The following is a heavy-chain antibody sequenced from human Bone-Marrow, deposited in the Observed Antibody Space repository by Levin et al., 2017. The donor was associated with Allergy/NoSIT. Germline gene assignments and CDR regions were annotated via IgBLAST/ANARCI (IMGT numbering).Heavy chain of an antibody. CDR2: IKPLGNGQ. D-gene: IGHD6-19*01. CDR3: ARGSADSNGVDY. V-gene: IGHV3-7*01. CDR1: GFTFKSYW. J-gene: IGHJ4*02. Sequence: GGSLRLSCAASGFTFKSYWMSWVRQTSGKGLEWVANIKPLGNGQVYVDSVRGRFNISRDNTKNSLYLQMNSLRDADTAVYYCARGSADSNGVDYWGQGTLVTVAA.